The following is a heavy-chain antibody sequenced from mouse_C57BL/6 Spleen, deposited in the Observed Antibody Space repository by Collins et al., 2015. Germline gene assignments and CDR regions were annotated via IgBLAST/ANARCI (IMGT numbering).Heavy chain of an antibody. D-gene: IGHD3-2*02. CDR2: IHPSDSDS. CDR3: ARGSSGPLN. Sequence: QVQLQQPGAELVKPGASVKVSCKASGYTFTNYWMLWVKQRPGQGLEWIGRIHPSDSDSNFNQKFKGKATLTVDTSSNTAYMQLSSLTSDDSAVYYCARGSSGPLNWGQGTLVTVSA. J-gene: IGHJ3*01. V-gene: IGHV1-74*01. CDR1: GYTFTNYW.